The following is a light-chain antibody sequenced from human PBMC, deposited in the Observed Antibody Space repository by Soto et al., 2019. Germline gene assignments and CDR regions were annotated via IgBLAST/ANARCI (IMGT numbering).Light chain of an antibody. CDR1: QTVGGRY. CDR2: GAS. CDR3: LQYVSSPWT. Sequence: EMVLTQSAAALSLSPGERATLSCRASQTVGGRYLAWFQQKPGQTPRVLIYGASPRAAGVPDRFSGSGSGTDFSLTINRLEPEDFAVYYCLQYVSSPWTFGQGTKVDIK. J-gene: IGKJ1*01. V-gene: IGKV3-20*01.